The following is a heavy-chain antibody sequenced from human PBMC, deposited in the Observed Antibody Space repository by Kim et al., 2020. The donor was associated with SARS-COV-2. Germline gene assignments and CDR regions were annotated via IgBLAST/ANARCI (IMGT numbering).Heavy chain of an antibody. J-gene: IGHJ3*02. CDR3: ASTSQLLRYFDWLLTTASHDAFDI. D-gene: IGHD3-9*01. CDR2: IYYSGST. Sequence: SETLSLTCTVSGGSISSYYWSWIRQPPGKGLEWIGYIYYSGSTNYNPSLKSRVTISVDTSKNQFSLKLSSVTAADTAVYYCASTSQLLRYFDWLLTTASHDAFDIWGQGAMVTVSS. V-gene: IGHV4-59*13. CDR1: GGSISSYY.